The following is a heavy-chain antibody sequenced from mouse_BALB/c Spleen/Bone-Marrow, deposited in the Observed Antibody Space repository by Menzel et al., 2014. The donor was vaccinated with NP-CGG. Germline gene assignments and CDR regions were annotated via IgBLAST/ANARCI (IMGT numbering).Heavy chain of an antibody. CDR2: IDPANGNT. Sequence: EVQLQQSGAELVKPGASVKLSCTASGFNVKDTYMHWVKQRPEQGLEWIGRIDPANGNTKYDPKFQGKAAITADTSSNTAYLQLSSLTSEDTAVYYCAGDGAYWGQGTLVTVSA. D-gene: IGHD3-3*01. V-gene: IGHV14-3*02. J-gene: IGHJ3*01. CDR3: AGDGAY. CDR1: GFNVKDTY.